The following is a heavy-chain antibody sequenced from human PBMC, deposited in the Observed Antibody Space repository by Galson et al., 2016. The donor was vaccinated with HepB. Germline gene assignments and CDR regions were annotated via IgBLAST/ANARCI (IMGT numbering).Heavy chain of an antibody. Sequence: SVKVSCKASGGTFSSHTVTWVRQARGQGLEWVGGITPSSGTTNYAPKFQGRVTITADESAAYVHMELRSLRSNDTALYFCARDNCRTPRCCFGGGMDVWGHGTTVTVSS. CDR2: ITPSSGTT. CDR1: GGTFSSHT. CDR3: ARDNCRTPRCCFGGGMDV. V-gene: IGHV1-69*13. J-gene: IGHJ6*02. D-gene: IGHD2-2*01.